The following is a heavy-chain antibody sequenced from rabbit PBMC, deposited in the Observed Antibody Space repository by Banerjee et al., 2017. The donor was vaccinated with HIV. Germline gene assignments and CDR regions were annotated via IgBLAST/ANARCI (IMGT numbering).Heavy chain of an antibody. D-gene: IGHD1-1*01. CDR1: GFSFSSSDY. V-gene: IGHV1S40*01. CDR3: ARDLDGVIGWNFGW. Sequence: QSLEESGGGLVQPEGSLALTCKASGFSFSSSDYICWVRQAPGKGLEWISCIAGSSSDFTYSATWAKGRFTISKTSSTTVTLQMTSRTAADTATYFCARDLDGVIGWNFGWWGPGTLVTVS. J-gene: IGHJ4*01. CDR2: IAGSSSDFT.